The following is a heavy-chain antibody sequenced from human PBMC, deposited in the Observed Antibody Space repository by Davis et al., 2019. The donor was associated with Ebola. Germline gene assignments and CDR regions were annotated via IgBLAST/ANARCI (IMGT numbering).Heavy chain of an antibody. CDR2: ISYDGSNK. J-gene: IGHJ4*02. CDR1: GFTFSSYA. V-gene: IGHV3-30-3*01. CDR3: AKDKGLKSLKGIAAAGFDY. D-gene: IGHD6-13*01. Sequence: PGGSLRLSCAASGFTFSSYAMHWVRQAPGKGLEWVAVISYDGSNKYYADSVKGRFTISRDNSKNTLYLQMNSLRAEDTAVYYCAKDKGLKSLKGIAAAGFDYWGQGTPVTVSS.